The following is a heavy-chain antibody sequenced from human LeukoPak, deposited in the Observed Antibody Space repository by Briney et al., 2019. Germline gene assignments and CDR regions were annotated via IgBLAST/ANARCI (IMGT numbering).Heavy chain of an antibody. Sequence: ASVKVSCKASGYTFTSYAMSWVRQAPGQGLEWMGWINPHSGGTDHAQKFQGRVTMTRDTSISTAYMELSRLRSDDTAVYYCARDMDSGPDFFDYWGLGTLVTVSS. CDR1: GYTFTSYA. D-gene: IGHD1-26*01. V-gene: IGHV1-2*02. CDR2: INPHSGGT. J-gene: IGHJ4*02. CDR3: ARDMDSGPDFFDY.